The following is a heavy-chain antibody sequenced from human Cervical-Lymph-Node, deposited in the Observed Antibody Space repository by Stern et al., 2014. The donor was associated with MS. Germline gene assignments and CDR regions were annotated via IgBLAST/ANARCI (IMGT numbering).Heavy chain of an antibody. J-gene: IGHJ4*02. CDR3: ARINSAADGTGVDF. D-gene: IGHD1/OR15-1a*01. Sequence: QVTLKESGPALVKPTQTLTLTCTFSGFSLSTSGMFVSWIRQSPGKPLEWLALIDWEYDKYYTTSLKTRLTISRGTSKNQVVLTLTNMDPADTGTYFCARINSAADGTGVDFWGRGTLVTVSS. CDR2: IDWEYDK. CDR1: GFSLSTSGMF. V-gene: IGHV2-70*01.